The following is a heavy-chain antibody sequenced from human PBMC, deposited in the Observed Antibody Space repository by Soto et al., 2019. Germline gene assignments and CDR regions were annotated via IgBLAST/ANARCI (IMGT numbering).Heavy chain of an antibody. D-gene: IGHD3-10*01. V-gene: IGHV4-59*02. CDR3: ASAAYGSGRYYAPYYDYAMDV. CDR1: GASVSSYY. CDR2: ILYTGNT. Sequence: PSETLSLTCTVSGASVSSYYWSWIRQPPGKGLEWLGYILYTGNTNYNPSLTSRVTMSVDTSKTQVSLKLSAVTAADTAVYFCASAAYGSGRYYAPYYDYAMDVWGQGTTVTVSS. J-gene: IGHJ6*02.